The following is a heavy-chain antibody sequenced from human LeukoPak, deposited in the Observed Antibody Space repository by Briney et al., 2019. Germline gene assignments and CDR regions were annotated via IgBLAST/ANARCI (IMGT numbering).Heavy chain of an antibody. CDR1: GGTFSSYA. J-gene: IGHJ4*02. Sequence: GASVKVSCKASGGTFSSYAISWVRQAPGQGLEWMGGIIPIFGTANYAQKFQGRVTITTDESTSTAYMELSSLRSEDTAVYYCARGHHYYDFWSGWGQGTLVTVSS. V-gene: IGHV1-69*05. CDR3: ARGHHYYDFWSG. CDR2: IIPIFGTA. D-gene: IGHD3-3*01.